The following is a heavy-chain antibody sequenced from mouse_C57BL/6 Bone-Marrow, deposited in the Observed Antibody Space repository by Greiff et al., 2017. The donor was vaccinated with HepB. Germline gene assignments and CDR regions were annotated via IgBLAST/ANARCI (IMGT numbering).Heavy chain of an antibody. V-gene: IGHV1-22*01. CDR1: GYTFTDYN. CDR3: ARLLLRSYYFDY. J-gene: IGHJ3*01. Sequence: VQLQQSGPELVKPGASVKMSCKASGYTFTDYNMHWVKQSHGKSLEWIGYINPNNGGTSYNQKFKGKATLTVNKSSSTAYMELRSLTSEDSAVYYCARLLLRSYYFDYWGQGTLVTVSA. D-gene: IGHD1-1*01. CDR2: INPNNGGT.